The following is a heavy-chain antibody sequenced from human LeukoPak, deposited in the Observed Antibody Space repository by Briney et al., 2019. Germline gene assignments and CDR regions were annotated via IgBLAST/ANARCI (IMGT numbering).Heavy chain of an antibody. D-gene: IGHD3-10*01. CDR3: ARDKRMVRGVIIEQYDAFDI. CDR1: GFSFSRYS. CDR2: MSISTSTFI. J-gene: IGHJ3*02. Sequence: GGSLRLSCVASGFSFSRYSMNWVRQAPGKGLEWVSSMSISTSTFIYYADSVKGRFTISRDNAKNTLYLQMNSLRAEDTAVYYCARDKRMVRGVIIEQYDAFDIWGQGTMVTVSS. V-gene: IGHV3-21*04.